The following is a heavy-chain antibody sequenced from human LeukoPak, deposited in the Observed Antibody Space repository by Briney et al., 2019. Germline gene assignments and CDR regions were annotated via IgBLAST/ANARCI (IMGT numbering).Heavy chain of an antibody. CDR1: GGSISSYY. CDR2: IYYSGST. CDR3: ASSNDYSNVIDY. J-gene: IGHJ4*02. V-gene: IGHV4-59*08. Sequence: PSETLSLTCTVSGGSISSYYWSWIRQPPGKGLEWIGYIYYSGSTNYNPSLKSRVTISVDTSKNQFSLKLSSVTAADTAVYYCASSNDYSNVIDYWGQGTLVTVSS. D-gene: IGHD4-4*01.